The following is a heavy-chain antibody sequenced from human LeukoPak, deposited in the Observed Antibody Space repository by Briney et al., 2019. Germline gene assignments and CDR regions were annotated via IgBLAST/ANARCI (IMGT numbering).Heavy chain of an antibody. D-gene: IGHD3-10*01. Sequence: PSETLSLTCAVYGGSFSGYYWSGIRQPPGKGLEGMGESDHSGSTNYNPSLKSRVTISVDTSKNQVSLKLSSATAAGTAVYYCARGFYGSGSSNLDYWGQGTLVTVSS. V-gene: IGHV4-34*01. CDR2: SDHSGST. CDR1: GGSFSGYY. J-gene: IGHJ4*02. CDR3: ARGFYGSGSSNLDY.